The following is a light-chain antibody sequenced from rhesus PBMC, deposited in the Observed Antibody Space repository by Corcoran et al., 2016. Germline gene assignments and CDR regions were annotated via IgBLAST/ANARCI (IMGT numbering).Light chain of an antibody. CDR1: QAINKE. CDR2: AAS. CDR3: LQDYTTPST. Sequence: DIQMTQSPSSLSASVGDRVTVTCRASQAINKELSWYQQKPGKAPILLIYAASSLKTGVSSRFSGSGSGTDYTLNLTSLQPEDVATYCCLQDYTTPSTFGQGTKVEI. V-gene: IGKV1-94*01. J-gene: IGKJ1*01.